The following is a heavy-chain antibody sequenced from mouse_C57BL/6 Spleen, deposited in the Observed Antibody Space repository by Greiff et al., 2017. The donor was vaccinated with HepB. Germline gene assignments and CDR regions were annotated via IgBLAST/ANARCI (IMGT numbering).Heavy chain of an antibody. Sequence: EVQLQQSGPELVKPGASVKISCKASGYTFTDYYMNWVKQSHGKSLEWIGDINPNNGGTSYNQKFKGKATLTVDKSSSTAYMELRSLTSEDSAVYYCASQANFDWYFDVWGTGTTVTVSS. CDR1: GYTFTDYY. J-gene: IGHJ1*03. CDR2: INPNNGGT. D-gene: IGHD4-1*01. V-gene: IGHV1-26*01. CDR3: ASQANFDWYFDV.